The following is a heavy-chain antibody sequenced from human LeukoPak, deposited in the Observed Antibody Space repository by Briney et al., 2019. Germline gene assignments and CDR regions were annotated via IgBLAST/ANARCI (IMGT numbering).Heavy chain of an antibody. CDR3: AKDQLTGGYNYGYGTFDI. Sequence: GGSLRLSCAASRFTLSTYWMSWVRQAPGKGLEWVSGISGRGGGTFYADAVKGRSTISRDNSKNTLYLQMNSLRAEDTAVYYCAKDQLTGGYNYGYGTFDILGQGTMVTVSS. V-gene: IGHV3-23*01. CDR1: RFTLSTYW. CDR2: ISGRGGGT. J-gene: IGHJ3*02. D-gene: IGHD5-18*01.